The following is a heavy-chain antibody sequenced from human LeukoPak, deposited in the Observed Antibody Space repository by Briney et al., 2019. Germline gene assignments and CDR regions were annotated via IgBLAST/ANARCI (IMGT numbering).Heavy chain of an antibody. CDR2: INTDGTFT. D-gene: IGHD1-26*01. J-gene: IGHJ4*02. V-gene: IGHV3-74*01. Sequence: PGGSLRLSCETSGFTFSDYWMHWVRQAPGKGLEWVSRINTDGTFTRYPVSVQGRFTISRDTAKNTLLLQMNSLRAEDTAVYYCAREAKVGGALQYWGQGTLVTVSS. CDR3: AREAKVGGALQY. CDR1: GFTFSDYW.